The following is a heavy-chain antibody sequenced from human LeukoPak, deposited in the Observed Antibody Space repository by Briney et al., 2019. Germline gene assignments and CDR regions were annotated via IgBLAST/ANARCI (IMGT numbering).Heavy chain of an antibody. J-gene: IGHJ4*02. Sequence: TGGSLRLSCAASGFTFSSYAVSWVRQAPGKGLEWVSAISGSGGSTYYADSVKGRFTISRDNSKNTLYLQMNSLRAEDTAVYYCAKDTPSSSIAVTQFDYWGQGTLVTVSS. D-gene: IGHD6-19*01. CDR1: GFTFSSYA. CDR2: ISGSGGST. CDR3: AKDTPSSSIAVTQFDY. V-gene: IGHV3-23*01.